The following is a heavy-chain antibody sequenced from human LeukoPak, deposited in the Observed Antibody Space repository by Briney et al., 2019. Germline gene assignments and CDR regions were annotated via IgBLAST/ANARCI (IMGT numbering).Heavy chain of an antibody. D-gene: IGHD3-10*01. J-gene: IGHJ4*02. Sequence: PSETLSLTCTVSGGSISSGSYYWSWIRQPAGKGLEWIGRIYTSGSTNYNPSLKSRVTMSVDTSKNQFSLKLSSVTAADTAVYYCARDWYYYGSAPTDYWGQGTLVTVSS. CDR3: ARDWYYYGSAPTDY. V-gene: IGHV4-61*02. CDR1: GGSISSGSYY. CDR2: IYTSGST.